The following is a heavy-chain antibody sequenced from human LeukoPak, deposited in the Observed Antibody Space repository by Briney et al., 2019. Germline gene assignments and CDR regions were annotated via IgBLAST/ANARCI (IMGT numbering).Heavy chain of an antibody. D-gene: IGHD4-11*01. CDR2: INHSGST. CDR3: AARDYSNFSAR. J-gene: IGHJ4*02. CDR1: GGSFSGYY. V-gene: IGHV4-34*01. Sequence: SENLSLTCAVYGGSFSGYYWSWIRQPPGKGLEWIGEINHSGSTNYNPSLKSRVTISVDTSKNQFSLKLSSVTAADTAVYYCAARDYSNFSARWGQGTLVTVSS.